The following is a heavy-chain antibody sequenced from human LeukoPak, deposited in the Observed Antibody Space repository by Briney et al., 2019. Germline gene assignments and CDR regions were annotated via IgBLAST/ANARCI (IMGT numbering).Heavy chain of an antibody. Sequence: GGSLRLSCAASGFTFSSYSMNWDRQAPGKGLEWVSSISSSSSYIYYADSVKGRFTISRDNAKNSLYLQMNSLRAEDTAVYYCARDIGYYDFWSGPFDYWGQGTLVTVSS. J-gene: IGHJ4*02. CDR2: ISSSSSYI. CDR3: ARDIGYYDFWSGPFDY. V-gene: IGHV3-21*01. CDR1: GFTFSSYS. D-gene: IGHD3-3*01.